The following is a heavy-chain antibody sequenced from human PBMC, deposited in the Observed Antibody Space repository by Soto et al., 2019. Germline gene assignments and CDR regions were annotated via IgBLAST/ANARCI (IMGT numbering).Heavy chain of an antibody. CDR1: GFTFSDYY. D-gene: IGHD3-9*01. CDR2: ISSSGSTI. V-gene: IGHV3-11*01. CDR3: ARGCLTYYILTGYYNPLRCYYYMDV. J-gene: IGHJ6*03. Sequence: GGSLRLSCAASGFTFSDYYMSWIRQAPGKGLEWVSYISSSGSTIYYAESVKGRFTISRDNAKNSLYLQMNSLRAEDTAVYYCARGCLTYYILTGYYNPLRCYYYMDVWGKGTTVTVSS.